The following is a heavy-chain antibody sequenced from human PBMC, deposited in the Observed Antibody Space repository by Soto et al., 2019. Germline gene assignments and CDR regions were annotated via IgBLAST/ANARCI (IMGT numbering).Heavy chain of an antibody. V-gene: IGHV3-30-3*01. CDR2: ISYDGSNK. J-gene: IGHJ6*02. D-gene: IGHD3-9*01. Sequence: GGSLRLSCAASGFTFSSYAMHWVRQALGKGLEWVAVISYDGSNKYYADSVKGRFTISRDNSKNTLYLQMNSLRAEDTAVYYCASPVLRYFDWVYGMDVWGQGTSVTVSS. CDR3: ASPVLRYFDWVYGMDV. CDR1: GFTFSSYA.